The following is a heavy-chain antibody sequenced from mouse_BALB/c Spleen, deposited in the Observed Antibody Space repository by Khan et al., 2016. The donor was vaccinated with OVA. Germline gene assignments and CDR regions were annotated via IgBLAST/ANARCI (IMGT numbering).Heavy chain of an antibody. J-gene: IGHJ2*01. V-gene: IGHV1-76*01. Sequence: QVQLKESGAELVRPGTSVKLSCKTSGYIFTSYWIHWVRQRTGQGLEWIARIYPGTDNTYYNEKLKDRATLTADRSSSTAYMQLNSLKSEDSAVYCCAREEALYYFDYWGQGTTLTVSS. CDR1: GYIFTSYW. D-gene: IGHD3-2*02. CDR2: IYPGTDNT. CDR3: AREEALYYFDY.